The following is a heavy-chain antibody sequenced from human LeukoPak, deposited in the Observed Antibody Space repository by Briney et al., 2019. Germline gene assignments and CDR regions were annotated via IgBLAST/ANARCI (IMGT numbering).Heavy chain of an antibody. J-gene: IGHJ4*02. V-gene: IGHV4-34*01. Sequence: PSETLSLTCGASDGSLDIYYWMFVRQPPGKGLQWIGEITYRGSPYYHPSLKSRVTISIDASQRHVSLTLNSVTAADTAVYYCATYGGDWKFDSWGQGTLVTDSS. D-gene: IGHD2-21*01. CDR1: DGSLDIYY. CDR2: ITYRGSP. CDR3: ATYGGDWKFDS.